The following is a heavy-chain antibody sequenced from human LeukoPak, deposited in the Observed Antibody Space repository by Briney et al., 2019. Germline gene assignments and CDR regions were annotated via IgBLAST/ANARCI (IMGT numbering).Heavy chain of an antibody. CDR3: SRRLRDRVDY. J-gene: IGHJ4*02. CDR1: GGSISSSTYY. D-gene: IGHD5-12*01. V-gene: IGHV4-39*01. Sequence: PSETLSLTCTVSGGSISSSTYYWGWIRQPPGKGLEWIGSIYYSGNTYYNPSLKSRVTTSVDTSKNQFSLKLSSVTAADTAVYYCSRRLRDRVDYWGQGTLVTVSS. CDR2: IYYSGNT.